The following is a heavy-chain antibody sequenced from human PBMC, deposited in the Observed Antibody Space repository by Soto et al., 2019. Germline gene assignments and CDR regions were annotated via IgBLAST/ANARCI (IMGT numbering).Heavy chain of an antibody. Sequence: ASVKVSCKASGFTFTTSAVQWVRQARGQRLEWIGWIVVGSGNTNYAQKFQERVTITRDLSTSTAYMELSSLRSEDTAVYYCAAGYWELLDDRFDYWGQGTLVTVSS. CDR1: GFTFTTSA. CDR3: AAGYWELLDDRFDY. D-gene: IGHD1-26*01. CDR2: IVVGSGNT. V-gene: IGHV1-58*01. J-gene: IGHJ4*02.